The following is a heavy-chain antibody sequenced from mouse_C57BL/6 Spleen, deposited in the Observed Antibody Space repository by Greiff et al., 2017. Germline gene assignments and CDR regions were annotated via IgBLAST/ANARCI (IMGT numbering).Heavy chain of an antibody. CDR2: IRLKSDNYAT. CDR3: TGGDGYGAMDY. CDR1: GFTFSNYW. Sequence: EVKVEESGGGLVQPGGSMKLSCVASGFTFSNYWMNWVRQSPEKGLEWVAQIRLKSDNYATHYAESVKGRFTISRDDSKSSVYLQMNNLRAEDTGIYYCTGGDGYGAMDYWGQGTSVTVSS. V-gene: IGHV6-3*01. J-gene: IGHJ4*01. D-gene: IGHD2-3*01.